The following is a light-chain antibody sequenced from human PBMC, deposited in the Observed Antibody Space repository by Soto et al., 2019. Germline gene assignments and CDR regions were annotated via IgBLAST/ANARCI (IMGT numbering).Light chain of an antibody. V-gene: IGLV1-47*02. CDR3: AAWDDSLNGPV. CDR1: SSNIGKNS. CDR2: GDD. J-gene: IGLJ3*02. Sequence: QSVLTQPPSVSAAPGQRVSISCSGGSSNIGKNSVSWYQQFPGAAPKVVIYGDDQRPSGVPDRFSGSRSGASASLAISGLRSEDEADYHCAAWDDSLNGPVFGGGTKLTVL.